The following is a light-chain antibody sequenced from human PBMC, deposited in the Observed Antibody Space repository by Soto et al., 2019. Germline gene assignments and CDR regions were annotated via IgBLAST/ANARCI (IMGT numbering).Light chain of an antibody. V-gene: IGLV4-60*02. CDR1: SGHSSYL. Sequence: QPVLTQSSSVSASLGSSVTLTCTLSSGHSSYLIAWHQHHPGKAPRYLMKDEGSGRYNKESGVHGRLSGSSSGAERYLTISSLQFEDEAEYDCETCDLNSWVFGGGTKLTVL. CDR3: ETCDLNSWV. CDR2: DEGSGRY. J-gene: IGLJ3*02.